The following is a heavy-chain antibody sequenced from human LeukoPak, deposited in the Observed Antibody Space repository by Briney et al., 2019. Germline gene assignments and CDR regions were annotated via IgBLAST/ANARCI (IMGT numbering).Heavy chain of an antibody. J-gene: IGHJ6*02. CDR3: ARDLDIVVIRAALRHYGMDV. CDR1: GGSISSYY. CDR2: IYYSGST. Sequence: PSETLSLTCTVSGGSISSYYWSWIRQPPGKGLEWIGYIYYSGSTNYNPSLKSRVTISVDTSKNQFSLKLSSVTAADTAVYYCARDLDIVVIRAALRHYGMDVWGQGTTVIVSS. D-gene: IGHD2-2*01. V-gene: IGHV4-59*01.